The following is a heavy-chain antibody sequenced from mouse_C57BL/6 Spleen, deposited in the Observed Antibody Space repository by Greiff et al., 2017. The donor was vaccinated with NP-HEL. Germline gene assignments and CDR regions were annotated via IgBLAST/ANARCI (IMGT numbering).Heavy chain of an antibody. CDR2: INPNNGGT. Sequence: VQLKQSGPELVKPGASVKMSCKASGYTFTDYNMHWVKQSHGKSLEWIGYINPNNGGTSYNQKFKGKATLTVNKSSSTAYMEVRSLTSEDSAVYYCARGLRLRRACFAYWGQGTLVTVSA. J-gene: IGHJ3*01. CDR3: ARGLRLRRACFAY. CDR1: GYTFTDYN. V-gene: IGHV1-22*01. D-gene: IGHD3-2*02.